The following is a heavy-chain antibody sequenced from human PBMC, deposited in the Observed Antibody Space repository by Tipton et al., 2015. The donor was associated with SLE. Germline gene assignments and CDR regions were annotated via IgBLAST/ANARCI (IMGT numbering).Heavy chain of an antibody. CDR2: IYYRGST. CDR1: GGSISSHY. J-gene: IGHJ4*02. V-gene: IGHV4-59*11. CDR3: ASSFPSPLNSYGQGTFDY. Sequence: TLSLTCTVSGGSISSHYWSWIRQPPGKGLEWIGYIYYRGSTNYNPSLKSRVTISVDTSKNQFSLKLSSVTAADTAVYYCASSFPSPLNSYGQGTFDYWGQGTLVTVSS. D-gene: IGHD5-18*01.